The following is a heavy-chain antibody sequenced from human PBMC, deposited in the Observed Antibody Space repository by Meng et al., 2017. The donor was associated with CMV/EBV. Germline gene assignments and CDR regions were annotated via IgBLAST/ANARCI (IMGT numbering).Heavy chain of an antibody. J-gene: IGHJ4*02. CDR2: IIPIFGTA. V-gene: IGHV1-69*05. CDR3: ARGGQVREVNDY. CDR1: GGTFSSYA. Sequence: KASGGTFSSYAISWVRQAPGQGLEWMGGIIPIFGTANYAQKFQGRVTITTDESTSTAYMELSSLRSEDTAVYYCARGGQVREVNDYWGQGTLVTVSS. D-gene: IGHD3-10*01.